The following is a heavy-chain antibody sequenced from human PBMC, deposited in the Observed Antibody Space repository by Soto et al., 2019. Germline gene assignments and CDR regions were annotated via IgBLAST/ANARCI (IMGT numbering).Heavy chain of an antibody. V-gene: IGHV3-74*01. Sequence: GGSLRLSCAASGFTFSSYWMHWVRQAPGKGLVWVSRINSDGSSTSYADSVKGRFTISRDNAKNTLYLQMNSLRAEATSVYYCARVGAYDFWSGYYTSSTSHDAFDIWGQGTMVTVSS. CDR2: INSDGSST. CDR1: GFTFSSYW. D-gene: IGHD3-3*01. CDR3: ARVGAYDFWSGYYTSSTSHDAFDI. J-gene: IGHJ3*02.